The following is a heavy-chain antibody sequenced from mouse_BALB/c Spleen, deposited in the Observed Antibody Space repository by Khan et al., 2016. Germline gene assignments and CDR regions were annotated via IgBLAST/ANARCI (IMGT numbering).Heavy chain of an antibody. CDR3: TREGYYPD. CDR2: IDPANVNT. Sequence: EVQLQESGAELVKPGASVKLSCTASGFNIKDTYMHWVKQRPEQGLEWIGRIDPANVNTKYDPKFQGKATITADTSSNTAYLQLSSLTSEDTAVYYCTREGYYPDWGQGTTLTVSS. D-gene: IGHD2-3*01. CDR1: GFNIKDTY. V-gene: IGHV14-3*02. J-gene: IGHJ2*01.